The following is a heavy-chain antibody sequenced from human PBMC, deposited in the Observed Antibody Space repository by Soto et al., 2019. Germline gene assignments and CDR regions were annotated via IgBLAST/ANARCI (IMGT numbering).Heavy chain of an antibody. Sequence: GESLKISCKGSGYSFTSYCIGWVRQMPGKGLEWMGIIYPGDSDTRYSPSFQGQVTISADKSISTAYLQWSSLKASDTAMYYCARHSYFYDSSGYYRYYYYYSGMDVWGQGTTVPVSS. CDR1: GYSFTSYC. CDR2: IYPGDSDT. CDR3: ARHSYFYDSSGYYRYYYYYSGMDV. D-gene: IGHD3-22*01. V-gene: IGHV5-51*01. J-gene: IGHJ6*02.